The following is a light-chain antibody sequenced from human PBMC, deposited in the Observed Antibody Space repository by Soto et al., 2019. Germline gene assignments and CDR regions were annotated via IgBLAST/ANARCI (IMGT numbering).Light chain of an antibody. CDR1: PSVSSSY. Sequence: EIVLTQSPVTLSLSPGERATLSCRASPSVSSSYLAWYQQKPGQAPRLLIYGASSRATGIPDRFSGSGSGTDFTLTISRLEPEDFAVYYCQQYDSSPKTFGQGTKVDIK. J-gene: IGKJ1*01. CDR2: GAS. V-gene: IGKV3-20*01. CDR3: QQYDSSPKT.